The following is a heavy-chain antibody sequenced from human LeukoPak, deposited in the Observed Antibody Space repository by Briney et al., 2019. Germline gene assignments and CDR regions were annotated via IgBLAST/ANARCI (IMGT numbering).Heavy chain of an antibody. Sequence: PGGSLRLSCAASGFTFSSYGMHWVRQAPGKGLEWVAVISYDGSNKYYADSVKGRFTISRDNSKNTLYLQMNSLRAEDTAVYYCAKLGMTSLHYFDYWGQGTLVTVSS. J-gene: IGHJ4*02. CDR3: AKLGMTSLHYFDY. D-gene: IGHD2-21*02. V-gene: IGHV3-30*18. CDR2: ISYDGSNK. CDR1: GFTFSSYG.